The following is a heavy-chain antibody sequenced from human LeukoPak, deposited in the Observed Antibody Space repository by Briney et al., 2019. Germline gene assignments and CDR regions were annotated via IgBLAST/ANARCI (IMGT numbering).Heavy chain of an antibody. J-gene: IGHJ4*02. CDR3: AKDLYDSSGSRYDY. Sequence: GGSLQLSCAASGFTFSNYAMSWVRQAPGKGLEWVAAMSESGSSTWYADSVKGRLTISRDNSKNTLFLQMNSLRAEDTAVYYCAKDLYDSSGSRYDYWGQGTLVTVSS. V-gene: IGHV3-23*01. CDR2: MSESGSST. CDR1: GFTFSNYA. D-gene: IGHD3-22*01.